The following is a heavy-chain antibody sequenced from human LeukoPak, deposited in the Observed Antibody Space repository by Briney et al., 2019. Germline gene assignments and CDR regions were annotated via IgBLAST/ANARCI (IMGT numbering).Heavy chain of an antibody. Sequence: GGTLRLFCAASGSPFQNAWMNWVREARGKGLEWVGRLNSKSEGETTDYAAAVSDRFTISRHEPNITLYLQMNSLKTEHTAVYYCALGRWHYDAFDVWGQGTMVTVSS. D-gene: IGHD5-24*01. CDR3: ALGRWHYDAFDV. CDR2: LNSKSEGETT. V-gene: IGHV3-15*01. J-gene: IGHJ3*01. CDR1: GSPFQNAW.